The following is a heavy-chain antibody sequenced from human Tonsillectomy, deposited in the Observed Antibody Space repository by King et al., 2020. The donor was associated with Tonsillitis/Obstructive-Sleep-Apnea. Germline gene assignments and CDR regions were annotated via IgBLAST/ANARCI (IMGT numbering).Heavy chain of an antibody. D-gene: IGHD6-13*01. J-gene: IGHJ4*02. Sequence: VQLVESGGGLVKPGRSLRLSCTASGFTFGDYAMSWFRQAPGKGLEWVGFIRSKAYGGTTEYAGSVKGRFTISRDDSKSIAYLQMNSLKTEDTAVYYCTRDPEDIAAADYWGQGTLVTVSS. V-gene: IGHV3-49*05. CDR3: TRDPEDIAAADY. CDR1: GFTFGDYA. CDR2: IRSKAYGGTT.